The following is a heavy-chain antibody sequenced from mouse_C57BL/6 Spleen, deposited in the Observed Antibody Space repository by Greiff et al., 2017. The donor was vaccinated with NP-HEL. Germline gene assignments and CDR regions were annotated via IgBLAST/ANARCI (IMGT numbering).Heavy chain of an antibody. J-gene: IGHJ2*01. Sequence: EVQRVESEGGLVQPGSSMKLSCTASGFTFSDYYMAWVRQVPEKGLEWVANINYDGSSTYYLDSLKSRFIISRDNAKNILYLQMSSLKSEDTATYYCARDGYYGSSYYFDYWGQGTTLTVSS. D-gene: IGHD1-1*01. CDR1: GFTFSDYY. CDR3: ARDGYYGSSYYFDY. V-gene: IGHV5-16*01. CDR2: INYDGSST.